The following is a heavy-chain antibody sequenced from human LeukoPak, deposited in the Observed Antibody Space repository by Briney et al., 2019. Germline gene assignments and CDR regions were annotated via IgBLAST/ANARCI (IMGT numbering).Heavy chain of an antibody. Sequence: GSLRLSCEASGSTFSDYILGWVRQAPGKGLEWVGRIRRRSKNYTTEYAASVKDRFLISRDDSKNSLYLHMNGLKTEDTAVYYCSRDGTLSDDSGFDIWGQGTMVTVSS. CDR2: IRRRSKNYTT. CDR1: GSTFSDYI. D-gene: IGHD3-22*01. CDR3: SRDGTLSDDSGFDI. V-gene: IGHV3-72*01. J-gene: IGHJ3*02.